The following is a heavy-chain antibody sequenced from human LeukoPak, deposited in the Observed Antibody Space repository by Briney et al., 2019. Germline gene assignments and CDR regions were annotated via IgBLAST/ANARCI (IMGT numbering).Heavy chain of an antibody. V-gene: IGHV1-18*01. CDR3: ARAYTGIDTIFPFEFDY. J-gene: IGHJ4*02. D-gene: IGHD5-24*01. Sequence: ASVKVSCKASGYTFTSYDINWVRQAPGQGLEWMGWISGYNGHIKYAQKYQDRVAMTTDTSTGTAYMEVRSLRSDDTAIYYCARAYTGIDTIFPFEFDYWGQGTLVTVSS. CDR2: ISGYNGHI. CDR1: GYTFTSYD.